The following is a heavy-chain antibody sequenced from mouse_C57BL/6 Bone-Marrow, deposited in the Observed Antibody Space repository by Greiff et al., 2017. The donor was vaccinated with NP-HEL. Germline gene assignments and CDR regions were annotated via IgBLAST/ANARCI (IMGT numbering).Heavy chain of an antibody. CDR1: GYSITSGYY. CDR3: ASNYYGSFDD. CDR2: ISYDGSN. Sequence: EVKLQESGPGLVKPSQSLSLTCSVTGYSITSGYYWNWIRQFPGNKLEWMGYISYDGSNNYNPSLKNRISITRDTSKNQFFLKLNSVTTEDTATYYCASNYYGSFDDWGQGTTLTVSS. J-gene: IGHJ2*01. V-gene: IGHV3-6*01. D-gene: IGHD1-1*01.